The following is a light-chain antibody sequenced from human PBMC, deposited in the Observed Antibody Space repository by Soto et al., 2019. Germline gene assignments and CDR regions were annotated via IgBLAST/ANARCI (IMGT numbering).Light chain of an antibody. CDR3: AAWDGSLSGWV. V-gene: IGLV1-44*01. CDR2: SNN. J-gene: IGLJ3*02. Sequence: QSVLTQPPSASGTPGQRVTISCSGSSSNIGRNIVNWYQQVPGTAPKLLIYSNNQRPSGVPDRFSGYKSGTSASLAISGRQSEDEADYYCAAWDGSLSGWVFGGGTKLTVL. CDR1: SSNIGRNI.